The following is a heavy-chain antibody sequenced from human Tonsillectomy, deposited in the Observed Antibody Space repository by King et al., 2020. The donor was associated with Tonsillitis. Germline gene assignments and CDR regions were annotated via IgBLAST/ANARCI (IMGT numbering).Heavy chain of an antibody. D-gene: IGHD1-1*01. Sequence: VQLVESGGGLVQPGGSLRLSCAASGFTFSSYAMSWVRQAPGKGLEWVSGISGSGGSTYYVDSVKGRFTISRDNSKNTLYLQMKSLRAEDTAVYYCAKAVQSNRDWYFDLWGRGTLVTVSS. CDR1: GFTFSSYA. J-gene: IGHJ2*01. CDR2: ISGSGGST. CDR3: AKAVQSNRDWYFDL. V-gene: IGHV3-23*04.